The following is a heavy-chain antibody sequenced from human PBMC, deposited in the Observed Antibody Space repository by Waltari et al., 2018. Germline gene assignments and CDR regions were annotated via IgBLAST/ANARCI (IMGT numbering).Heavy chain of an antibody. CDR3: ARRTAYDYVWGSYRSNRDAFDI. Sequence: QEQLQESGPGLVKPSETLSLTCTVSGGSISSHYWSWIRQPPGKGLEWIGYIYYSGSTNYNPSLKSRVTISVDTSKNQFSLKLSSVTAADTAVYYCARRTAYDYVWGSYRSNRDAFDIWGQGTMVTVSS. CDR2: IYYSGST. V-gene: IGHV4-59*11. D-gene: IGHD3-16*02. J-gene: IGHJ3*02. CDR1: GGSISSHY.